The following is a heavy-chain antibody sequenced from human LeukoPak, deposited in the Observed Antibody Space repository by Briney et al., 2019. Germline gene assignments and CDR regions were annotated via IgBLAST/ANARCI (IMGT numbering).Heavy chain of an antibody. J-gene: IGHJ4*02. CDR1: GFTFSNYG. CDR2: IGGSGRGT. V-gene: IGHV3-23*01. CDR3: AKDQRNSARYHGVDY. Sequence: GESLRLSCDAAGFTFSNYGMSWVRQPPGQGLGWVSGIGGSGRGTYYGGAVKAQSPISRDNSQNPLYLQMDSLRADDTAVYYRAKDQRNSARYHGVDYWGQGTLVIVSS. D-gene: IGHD1-26*01.